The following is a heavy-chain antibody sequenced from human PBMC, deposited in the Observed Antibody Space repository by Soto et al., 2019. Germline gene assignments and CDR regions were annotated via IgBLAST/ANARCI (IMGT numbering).Heavy chain of an antibody. CDR2: INPSGGST. CDR1: GYTFTSYY. J-gene: IGHJ6*02. CDR3: ARVREWLLRKSYYYYYGMDV. D-gene: IGHD3-3*01. Sequence: ASVKVSCKASGYTFTSYYMHWVRQAPGQGLEWVGIINPSGGSTSYAQKFQGRVTMTRDTSTSTVYMELSSLRSEDTAVYYCARVREWLLRKSYYYYYGMDVWGQGTTVTAP. V-gene: IGHV1-46*01.